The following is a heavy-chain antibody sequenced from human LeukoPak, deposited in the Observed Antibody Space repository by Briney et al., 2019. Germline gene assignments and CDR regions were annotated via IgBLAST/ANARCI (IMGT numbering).Heavy chain of an antibody. CDR2: IYYSGST. J-gene: IGHJ5*02. CDR3: ARGGPYCSGGSCTSVGNWFDP. CDR1: GGSISSYY. Sequence: SETLSLTCTVSGGSISSYYWSWIRQPPGKGLEWVGYIYYSGSTNYNPSLKSRVTISVDTSKHQFSLKLSSVTAADTAVYYCARGGPYCSGGSCTSVGNWFDPWGQGTLVTVSS. D-gene: IGHD2-15*01. V-gene: IGHV4-59*08.